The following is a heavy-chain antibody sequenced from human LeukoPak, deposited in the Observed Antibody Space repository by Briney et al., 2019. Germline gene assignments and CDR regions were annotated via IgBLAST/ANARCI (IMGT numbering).Heavy chain of an antibody. J-gene: IGHJ6*03. Sequence: SETLSLTCTVSGGSISIYYWSWIRQPPGKGLEWIGYIYTSGSTNYNPSLKSRVTMSVDTSKNQFSLKLSSVTAADTAVYYCARSYYGFDYYYYMDVWGKGTTVTVSS. CDR3: ARSYYGFDYYYYMDV. V-gene: IGHV4-4*08. D-gene: IGHD3-3*01. CDR1: GGSISIYY. CDR2: IYTSGST.